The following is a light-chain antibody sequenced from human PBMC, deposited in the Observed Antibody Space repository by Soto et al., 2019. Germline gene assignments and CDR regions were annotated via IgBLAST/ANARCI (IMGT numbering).Light chain of an antibody. V-gene: IGKV1-5*03. CDR2: KAS. CDR3: QQYNSYPWT. CDR1: QTISSW. Sequence: IQMTQSPSTLSGSVGDRVTITCRASQTISSWLAWYQQKPGKAPKLLIYKASSLESGVPSRFSGSGFGTEFTLTISSLQPDDFATYYCQQYNSYPWTFGQGTKVDIK. J-gene: IGKJ1*01.